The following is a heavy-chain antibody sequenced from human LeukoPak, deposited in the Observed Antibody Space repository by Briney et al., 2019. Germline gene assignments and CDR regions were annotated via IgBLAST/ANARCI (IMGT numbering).Heavy chain of an antibody. CDR3: ARGGRGSAAVVAPRSFDI. J-gene: IGHJ3*02. Sequence: GGSLRLSCAASGFTFNSYAMSWVRQAPGKGLEWVSVISGSGGNTYYADSVKGRFIISRDISKNTLYLQMNSLRAEDSALYYCARGGRGSAAVVAPRSFDIWGQGTMVTVSS. D-gene: IGHD3-22*01. CDR2: ISGSGGNT. CDR1: GFTFNSYA. V-gene: IGHV3-23*01.